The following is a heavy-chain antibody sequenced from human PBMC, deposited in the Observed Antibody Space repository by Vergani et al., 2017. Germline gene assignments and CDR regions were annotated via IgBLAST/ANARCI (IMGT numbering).Heavy chain of an antibody. CDR1: GFTFSRSS. J-gene: IGHJ2*01. CDR2: ISSSSSXI. V-gene: IGHV3-21*01. CDR3: ARDYYDSSGYKLLDSYWYFDL. D-gene: IGHD3-22*01. Sequence: EVQLVESGGGLVKPGGSLPLSSAASGFTFSRSSMYWVRQAPGKALFWFSSISSSSSXINYADSVKGRFTISRDNSKNSLYLQMNSLRAEDTAVYYCARDYYDSSGYKLLDSYWYFDLWGRGTLVTVSS.